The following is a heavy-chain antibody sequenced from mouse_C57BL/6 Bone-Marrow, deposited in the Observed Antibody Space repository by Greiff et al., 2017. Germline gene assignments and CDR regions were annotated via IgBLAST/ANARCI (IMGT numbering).Heavy chain of an antibody. CDR3: ARENYGSSPYWYFDV. CDR2: ISDGGSYT. J-gene: IGHJ1*03. V-gene: IGHV5-4*01. CDR1: GFTFSSYA. D-gene: IGHD1-1*01. Sequence: EVQRVESGGGLVKPGGSLKLSCAASGFTFSSYAMSWVRQTPEKRLEWVATISDGGSYTYYPDNVKGRFTISRDNAKNNLYLQMSHLKSEDTAMYYCARENYGSSPYWYFDVWGTGTTVTVSS.